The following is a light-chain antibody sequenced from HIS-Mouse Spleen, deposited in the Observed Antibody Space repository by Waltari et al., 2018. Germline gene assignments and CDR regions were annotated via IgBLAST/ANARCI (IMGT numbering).Light chain of an antibody. CDR1: SSNIGHTH. J-gene: IGLJ3*02. CDR3: GTWDSSLSAWV. CDR2: DNN. V-gene: IGLV1-51*01. Sequence: QSVLTQPPSVSAAPGQKVTIPCSGSSSNIGHTHVPWYQQLPGTAPKLLIYDNNKRPSGIPARFSGSKSGTSATLGITGLQTGDEADYYCGTWDSSLSAWVFGGGTKLTVL.